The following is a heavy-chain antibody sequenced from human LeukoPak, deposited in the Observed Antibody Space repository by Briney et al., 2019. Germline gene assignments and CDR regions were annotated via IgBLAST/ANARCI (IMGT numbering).Heavy chain of an antibody. Sequence: GGSLRLSCTASGFTFRNYDMSWFRQAPGKGLEWIGSIRAKCDGKTKQYAASVKGRFIIPRDDSKSIAYLQMDSLETEDTAVFYCARGSYQFEHWGQGTLVTVSS. J-gene: IGHJ1*01. D-gene: IGHD3-16*02. CDR2: IRAKCDGKTK. CDR3: ARGSYQFEH. V-gene: IGHV3-49*03. CDR1: GFTFRNYD.